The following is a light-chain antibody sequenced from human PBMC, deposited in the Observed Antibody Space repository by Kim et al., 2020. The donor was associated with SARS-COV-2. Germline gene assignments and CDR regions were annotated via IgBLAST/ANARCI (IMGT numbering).Light chain of an antibody. CDR3: SSWDSSLRTWV. CDR2: RKN. CDR1: STNIGDLG. J-gene: IGLJ3*02. Sequence: TDTLTSTGSSTNIGDLGAVWVQQHQGHPPQLLSYRKNNRPSGISERFSASRSGNTASLTIAGLQPEDEAVYYCSSWDSSLRTWVFGGGTQLTVL. V-gene: IGLV10-54*01.